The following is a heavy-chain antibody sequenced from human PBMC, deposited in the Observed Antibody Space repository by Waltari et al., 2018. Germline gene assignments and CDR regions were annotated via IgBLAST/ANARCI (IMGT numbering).Heavy chain of an antibody. CDR3: ARDRGRGLYLDS. J-gene: IGHJ4*02. D-gene: IGHD2-15*01. Sequence: QLQESGPGLVKPSGTLPLTCVVSCDSMSYWWSWVRQSPEKGLEWIGQVYGGGRTNYNPSLQSRVTISMDTSNNQFSLKLTSTTAADTAIYYCARDRGRGLYLDSWGQGTLVTVSP. CDR1: CDSMSYW. V-gene: IGHV4-4*02. CDR2: VYGGGRT.